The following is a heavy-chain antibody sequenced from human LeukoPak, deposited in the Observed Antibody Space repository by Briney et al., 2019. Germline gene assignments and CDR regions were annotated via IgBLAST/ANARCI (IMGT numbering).Heavy chain of an antibody. J-gene: IGHJ4*02. V-gene: IGHV3-15*01. Sequence: GGSLRLSCAASGFTFSNAWISSVRQPRGKGLEWVGRIKSKTDGGTTDYAAPVKGRFTISRDDTKNTLYLQMNSLKTEDTAVYYCTTVYYYDSSGYYPSDYWGQGTLVTVSS. CDR1: GFTFSNAW. CDR2: IKSKTDGGTT. D-gene: IGHD3-22*01. CDR3: TTVYYYDSSGYYPSDY.